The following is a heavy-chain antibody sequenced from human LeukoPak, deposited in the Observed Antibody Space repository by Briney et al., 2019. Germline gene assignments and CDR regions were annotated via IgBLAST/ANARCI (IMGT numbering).Heavy chain of an antibody. J-gene: IGHJ4*02. CDR1: GFTFSSFG. CDR2: IWYDGGDK. CDR3: ARDRGTTSSAGYYFDT. D-gene: IGHD6-6*01. Sequence: GGSLRLSCAASGFTFSSFGMHWVRRAPGKGLEGVAIIWYDGGDKYYADSVKGRFTVSRDNSKNTLHLQVNSLRAEDTAVYYCARDRGTTSSAGYYFDTWGQGALVTVSS. V-gene: IGHV3-33*01.